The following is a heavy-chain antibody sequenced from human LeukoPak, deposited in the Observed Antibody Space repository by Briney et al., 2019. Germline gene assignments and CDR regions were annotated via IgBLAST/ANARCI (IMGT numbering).Heavy chain of an antibody. D-gene: IGHD4-17*01. Sequence: GGSLRLSCAASGFTFSSYGMHWVRQAPGKGLEWVAVIWYDGSNKYYADSVKGRFTISRDNSKNTLYLQMNSLRAEDTAVYYCARDSPMTTVTTYFDYWGQGTLVTVSS. CDR3: ARDSPMTTVTTYFDY. J-gene: IGHJ4*02. CDR2: IWYDGSNK. CDR1: GFTFSSYG. V-gene: IGHV3-33*01.